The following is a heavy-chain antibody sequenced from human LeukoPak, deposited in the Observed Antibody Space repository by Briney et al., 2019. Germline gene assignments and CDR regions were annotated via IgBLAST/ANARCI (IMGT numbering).Heavy chain of an antibody. CDR3: AREYRGSYSPLDY. CDR1: GYTFTGYF. Sequence: GASVKVSCKASGYTFTGYFMYWVRQAPGQGLEWMGWINPNSGGTNYAQKFQGRVTMTRDASISTAYMDLSRLRSDDTAVYYCAREYRGSYSPLDYWGQGTLATVSS. J-gene: IGHJ4*02. D-gene: IGHD1-26*01. V-gene: IGHV1-2*02. CDR2: INPNSGGT.